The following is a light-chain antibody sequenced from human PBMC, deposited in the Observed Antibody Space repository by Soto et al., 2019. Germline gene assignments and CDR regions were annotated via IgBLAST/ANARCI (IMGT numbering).Light chain of an antibody. CDR1: QIVLYSSNNKNY. Sequence: DIVMTQSPDSLAVSLGERATINCKSSQIVLYSSNNKNYLAWYQQKPGQPPKLLIYWASTRESGVPDRFSGSGSGTDFTLTLSSVQAEDVAVYYCQQYYSSPWTFGQGTKVEIK. J-gene: IGKJ1*01. CDR3: QQYYSSPWT. V-gene: IGKV4-1*01. CDR2: WAS.